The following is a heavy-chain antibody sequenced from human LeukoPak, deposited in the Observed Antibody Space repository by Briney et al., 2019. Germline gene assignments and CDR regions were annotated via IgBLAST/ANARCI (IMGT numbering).Heavy chain of an antibody. J-gene: IGHJ4*02. CDR1: GFTFNNYA. D-gene: IGHD1-14*01. V-gene: IGHV3-23*01. CDR3: AKDTTPIYFDY. CDR2: ISGSGGST. Sequence: GGSLRLSCAASGFTFNNYAMSWVRQAPGKGPEWLSAISGSGGSTTDADSVKGRFTTSRDNSKNTLYLQMNSLRAEDTAVYYCAKDTTPIYFDYWGQGTLVTVSS.